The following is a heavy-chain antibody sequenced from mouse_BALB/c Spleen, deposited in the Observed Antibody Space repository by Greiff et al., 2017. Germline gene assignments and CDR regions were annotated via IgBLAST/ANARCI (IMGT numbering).Heavy chain of an antibody. Sequence: EVQGVESGGGLVQPGGSRKLSCAASGFTFSSFGMHWVRQAPEKGLEWVAYISSGSSTIYYADTVKGRFTISRDNPKNTLFLQMTSLRSEDTAMYYCARSANRGYAMDYWGQGTSVTVSS. D-gene: IGHD4-1*01. V-gene: IGHV5-17*02. J-gene: IGHJ4*01. CDR2: ISSGSSTI. CDR3: ARSANRGYAMDY. CDR1: GFTFSSFG.